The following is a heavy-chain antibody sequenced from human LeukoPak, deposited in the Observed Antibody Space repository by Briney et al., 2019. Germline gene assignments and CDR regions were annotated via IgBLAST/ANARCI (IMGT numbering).Heavy chain of an antibody. CDR1: GGSISSYY. CDR2: IYYSGST. D-gene: IGHD3-3*01. V-gene: IGHV4-59*12. CDR3: ARRQRTLRYDFWSGYYIH. J-gene: IGHJ4*02. Sequence: SETLSLTCTVSGGSISSYYWSWIRQPPGKGLEWIGYIYYSGSTNYNPSLKSRVAISVDTSKNQFSLKLSSVTAADTAVYYCARRQRTLRYDFWSGYYIHWGQGTLVTVSS.